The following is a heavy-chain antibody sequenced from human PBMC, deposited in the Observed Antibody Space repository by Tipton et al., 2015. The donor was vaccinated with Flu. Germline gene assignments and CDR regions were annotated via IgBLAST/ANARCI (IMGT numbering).Heavy chain of an antibody. CDR1: GYTLTELS. Sequence: QSEAEVKKPGASVKVSCKVSGYTLTELSMHWVRQAPGKGLEWMGGFDPEDGETIYAQRFQGRVTMTEDTSTDTAYMELSSLRSEGTAVFYCATIRRPYGVSRLLRFAPWGQGTLVTVSS. D-gene: IGHD4-17*01. J-gene: IGHJ5*02. CDR2: FDPEDGET. CDR3: ATIRRPYGVSRLLRFAP. V-gene: IGHV1-24*01.